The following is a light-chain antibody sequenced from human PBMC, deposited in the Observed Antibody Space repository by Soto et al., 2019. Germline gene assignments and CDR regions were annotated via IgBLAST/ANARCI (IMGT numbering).Light chain of an antibody. CDR2: GAS. J-gene: IGKJ4*01. Sequence: MMTQSPATLSVSPGERATLSCRASQSVGSNLAWYQQKPGQAPRLLIYGASTRATDIPGRFSGSRSGTEFTLTISRLQSEDSAVYYCQQYHDWPPLTFGGGTKVQIK. CDR3: QQYHDWPPLT. V-gene: IGKV3-15*01. CDR1: QSVGSN.